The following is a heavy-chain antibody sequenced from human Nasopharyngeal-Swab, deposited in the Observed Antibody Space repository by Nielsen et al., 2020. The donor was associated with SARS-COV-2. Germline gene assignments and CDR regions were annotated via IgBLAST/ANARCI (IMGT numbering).Heavy chain of an antibody. CDR1: GYTFTSYA. CDR3: ARYVDYDILTGYYYYGIDV. J-gene: IGHJ6*02. CDR2: INAGNGNT. D-gene: IGHD3-9*01. Sequence: ASVKVSCKASGYTFTSYAMHWVRQAPGQRLEWMGWINAGNGNTKYSQKFQGRVTITRDTSASTAYMELSSLRSEDTAVYYCARYVDYDILTGYYYYGIDVWGQGTTVTVSS. V-gene: IGHV1-3*01.